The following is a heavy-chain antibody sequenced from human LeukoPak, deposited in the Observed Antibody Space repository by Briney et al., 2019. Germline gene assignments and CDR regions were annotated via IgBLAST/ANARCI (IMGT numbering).Heavy chain of an antibody. CDR2: IRSKAFTYAT. Sequence: GGSLRLSCAASGFAFSGSAIHWVRQASGKGLEYIGRIRSKAFTYATTYAASVEGRFTISRDDSKNTAYLQMNDLKTEDTAVYYCTKWEVDVWGKGTTVIVSS. V-gene: IGHV3-73*01. J-gene: IGHJ6*04. D-gene: IGHD1-26*01. CDR3: TKWEVDV. CDR1: GFAFSGSA.